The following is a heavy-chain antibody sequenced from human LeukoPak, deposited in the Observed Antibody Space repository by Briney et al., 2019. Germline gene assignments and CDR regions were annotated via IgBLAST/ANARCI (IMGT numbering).Heavy chain of an antibody. CDR3: ARDGRYCSSTSCPRNWFDP. CDR1: GYTFTSYG. V-gene: IGHV1-18*01. D-gene: IGHD2-2*01. J-gene: IGHJ5*02. CDR2: ISAYNGNT. Sequence: EASVKVSCKASGYTFTSYGISWVRQAPGQGLEWMGWISAYNGNTNYAQKLQGRVTMTTDTSTSTAYMELRSLRSDDTAVYYCARDGRYCSSTSCPRNWFDPWGQGTLVTVSS.